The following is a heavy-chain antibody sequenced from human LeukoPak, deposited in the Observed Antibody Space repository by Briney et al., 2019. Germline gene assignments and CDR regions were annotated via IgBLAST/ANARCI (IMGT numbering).Heavy chain of an antibody. CDR3: AGALSTTMIVVVHPRGAFDI. V-gene: IGHV1-2*02. CDR2: INPNSGGT. CDR1: GYTFTGYY. J-gene: IGHJ3*02. D-gene: IGHD3-22*01. Sequence: ASVKVSCKASGYTFTGYYMHWVRQAPGQGLEWMGWINPNSGGTNYAQKFQGRATMTRDTSISTAYMELSRLRSDDTAVYYCAGALSTTMIVVVHPRGAFDIWGQGTMVTVSS.